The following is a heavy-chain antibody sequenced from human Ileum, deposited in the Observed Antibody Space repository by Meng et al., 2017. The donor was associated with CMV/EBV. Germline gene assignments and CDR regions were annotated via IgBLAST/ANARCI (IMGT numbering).Heavy chain of an antibody. J-gene: IGHJ5*02. CDR1: GGSISSGTYY. Sequence: QEPAPALVTPSETLALTGTVTGGSISSGTYYWAWIRQSPGKGLEWIGSIYYSGSTYDNPSLKSRVTMSVDTFKNQFSLKLTSVTAADTAVYYCAGDWGPYSSRGYFDPWGQGTLVTVSS. D-gene: IGHD6-13*01. CDR2: IYYSGST. CDR3: AGDWGPYSSRGYFDP. V-gene: IGHV4-39*07.